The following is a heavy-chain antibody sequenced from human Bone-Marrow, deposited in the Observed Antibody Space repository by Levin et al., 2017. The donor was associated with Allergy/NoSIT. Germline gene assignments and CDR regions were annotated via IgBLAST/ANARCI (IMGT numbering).Heavy chain of an antibody. Sequence: PSETLSLTCTVSGGSISSGDYYWSWIRQPPGKGLEWIGYIYYSGSTYYNASLKSRVTISVDSSKNQFSLKLNSVTAADTAVYYCVLNIAATTSDRWGQGTLVTVSS. J-gene: IGHJ5*02. CDR1: GGSISSGDYY. V-gene: IGHV4-30-4*01. D-gene: IGHD1-7*01. CDR3: VLNIAATTSDR. CDR2: IYYSGST.